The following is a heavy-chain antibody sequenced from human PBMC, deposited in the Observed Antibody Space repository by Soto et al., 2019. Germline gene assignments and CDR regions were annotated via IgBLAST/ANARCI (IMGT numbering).Heavy chain of an antibody. D-gene: IGHD5-12*01. CDR3: ARGHIVATILDY. CDR1: GFIFSNYE. Sequence: GGSLRLSCADSGFIFSNYEMSWVRQAPGKGLEWVSYIDHSGTTIYYADSVKGRFTISRDNAKNSLFLQMNSLRAEDTAVYYCARGHIVATILDYWGQGTLVTVSS. J-gene: IGHJ4*02. V-gene: IGHV3-48*03. CDR2: IDHSGTTI.